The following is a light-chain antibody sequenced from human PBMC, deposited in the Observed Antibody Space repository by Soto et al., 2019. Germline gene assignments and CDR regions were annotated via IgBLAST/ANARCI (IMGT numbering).Light chain of an antibody. CDR1: QTVNNNY. Sequence: VLTQSPGTLSLSPGERATLSCRASQTVNNNYVAWYQQKPGQAPRLRIFRASTKATGIPDRFSASGSGTEFILPLSELEPEASGIYPCHQHGGSTETFGQAT. J-gene: IGKJ5*01. CDR2: RAS. CDR3: HQHGGSTET. V-gene: IGKV3-20*01.